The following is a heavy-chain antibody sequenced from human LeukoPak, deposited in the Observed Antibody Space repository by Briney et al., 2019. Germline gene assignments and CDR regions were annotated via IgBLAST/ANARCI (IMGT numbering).Heavy chain of an antibody. J-gene: IGHJ4*02. CDR3: ARVFGSGWMYFDF. CDR1: GFTFSSYS. CDR2: ISSGSSYI. V-gene: IGHV3-21*01. Sequence: PGGSLRLSCAASGFTFSSYSMNWVRQAPGKGLEWVSSISSGSSYIYYADSVKGRFTISRDNAKNSLHLQMNSLTAEDTAVYYCARVFGSGWMYFDFWGQGTLVTVSS. D-gene: IGHD6-19*01.